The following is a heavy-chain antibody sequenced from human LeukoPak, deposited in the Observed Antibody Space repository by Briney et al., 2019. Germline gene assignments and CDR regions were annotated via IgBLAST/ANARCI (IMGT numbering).Heavy chain of an antibody. CDR1: GGSIASSSYY. J-gene: IGHJ4*02. D-gene: IGHD6-25*01. V-gene: IGHV4-39*01. Sequence: SETLSLTCTVSGGSIASSSYYWGWIRQPPGKGLEWIGSLFYSGSTYYNPSLKSRVTISVDTSKNQFSLKLSSVTAADTAVYFRARRRAAAPLDYWGQGTLVTVSS. CDR2: LFYSGST. CDR3: ARRRAAAPLDY.